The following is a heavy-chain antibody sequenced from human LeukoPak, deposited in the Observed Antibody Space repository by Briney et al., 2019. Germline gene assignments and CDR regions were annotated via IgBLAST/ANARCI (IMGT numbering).Heavy chain of an antibody. CDR3: ARDRGYQFDT. D-gene: IGHD2-2*01. V-gene: IGHV3-74*01. CDR2: IKSDGSST. Sequence: GGSLRLSCAASGFIFSSYWMHWVRQAPGKGLVWVSQIKSDGSSTTYADSVKGRFTISRDNAKNTLYLQMSSLRAEDTAVYYYARDRGYQFDTWGQGTLVTVSS. J-gene: IGHJ5*02. CDR1: GFIFSSYW.